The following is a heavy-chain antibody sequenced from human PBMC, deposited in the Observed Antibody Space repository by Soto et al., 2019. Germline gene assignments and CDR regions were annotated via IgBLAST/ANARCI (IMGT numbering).Heavy chain of an antibody. D-gene: IGHD1-26*01. CDR3: ARDSGRGVFWAINYYYYYGMDV. J-gene: IGHJ6*02. Sequence: ASVKVSCKASGYTFTSYGISWVRQAPGQGLEWMGWISAYNGNTNYAQKLQGRVTMTTDTSTSTAYMELRSLRSDDTAVYYCARDSGRGVFWAINYYYYYGMDVWGQGTTVTV. CDR1: GYTFTSYG. V-gene: IGHV1-18*01. CDR2: ISAYNGNT.